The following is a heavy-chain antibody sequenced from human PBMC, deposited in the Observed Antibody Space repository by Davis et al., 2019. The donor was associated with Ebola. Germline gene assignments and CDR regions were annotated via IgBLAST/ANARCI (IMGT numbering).Heavy chain of an antibody. CDR3: ARDEEDIVVVPAGIDY. CDR1: GFTFSSYW. D-gene: IGHD2-2*01. CDR2: IKQDGSEK. Sequence: GGSLRLSCAASGFTFSSYWMSWVCQAPGKGLEWVANIKQDGSEKYYVDSVKGRFTISRDNAKNSLYLQMNSLRAEDTAVYYCARDEEDIVVVPAGIDYWGQGTLVTVSS. V-gene: IGHV3-7*03. J-gene: IGHJ4*02.